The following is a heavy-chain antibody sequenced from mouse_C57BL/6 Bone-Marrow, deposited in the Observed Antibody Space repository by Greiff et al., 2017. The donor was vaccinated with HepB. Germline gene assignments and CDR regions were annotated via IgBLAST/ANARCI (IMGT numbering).Heavy chain of an antibody. CDR2: IDPENGDT. CDR3: TTWGTTVVGAMDC. CDR1: GFNIKDDY. D-gene: IGHD1-1*01. J-gene: IGHJ4*01. V-gene: IGHV14-4*01. Sequence: VQLQQSGAELVRPGASVKLSCTASGFNIKDDYMHWVKQRPEQGLEWIGWIDPENGDTEYASKFQGKATITADTSSNTAYLQLSSLTSEDTAVYYCTTWGTTVVGAMDCWGQGTSVTVSS.